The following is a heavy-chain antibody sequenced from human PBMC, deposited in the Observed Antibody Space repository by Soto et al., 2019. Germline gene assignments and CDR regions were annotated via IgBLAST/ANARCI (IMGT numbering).Heavy chain of an antibody. J-gene: IGHJ5*02. CDR1: GGSFSGYY. D-gene: IGHD4-4*01. CDR2: INHSGNT. CDR3: ARGGDYSNYDWFDP. Sequence: SETLSLTCAVYGGSFSGYYCSWIRQPPGKGLEWIGEINHSGNTNYNPSLKSRVTISVDMSKNQFSLKLSSVTAADTAVYYCARGGDYSNYDWFDPWGQGTLVTVSS. V-gene: IGHV4-34*01.